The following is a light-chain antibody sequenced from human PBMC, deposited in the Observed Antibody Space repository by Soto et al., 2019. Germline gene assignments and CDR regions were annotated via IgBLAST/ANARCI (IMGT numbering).Light chain of an antibody. J-gene: IGKJ1*01. CDR2: DAS. CDR3: QQYSRDST. CDR1: QSVNSW. V-gene: IGKV1-5*01. Sequence: DIQMTQSPSTLSAFVGDRVTITCRASQSVNSWLAWYQQRPGKAPKLLIYDASTLESGVPSRFSGSGSGTEFTLTISSLHPDDFASYYCQQYSRDSTFGQGTKVDI.